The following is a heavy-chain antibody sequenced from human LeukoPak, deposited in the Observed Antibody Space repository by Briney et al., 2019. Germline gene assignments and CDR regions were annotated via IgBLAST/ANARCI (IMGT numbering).Heavy chain of an antibody. V-gene: IGHV3-48*04. Sequence: GGSLRLSCAASGFTFSSYWMHWVRQAPGKGLEWVSYISSSGSTIYYADSVKGRFTISRDNAKNSLYLQMNSLRAEDTAVYYCARAAAADVYYYYYMDVWGKGTTVTVSS. CDR2: ISSSGSTI. D-gene: IGHD6-13*01. CDR3: ARAAAADVYYYYYMDV. CDR1: GFTFSSYW. J-gene: IGHJ6*03.